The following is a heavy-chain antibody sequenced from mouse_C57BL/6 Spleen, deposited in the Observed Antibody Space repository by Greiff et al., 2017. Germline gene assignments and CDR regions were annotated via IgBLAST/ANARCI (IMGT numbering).Heavy chain of an antibody. Sequence: VQLQQPGAELVKPGASVKLSCKASGYTFTSYWMQWEKQRPGQGLEWIGEIDPSDSYTNYNQKFKGKATLTVDTSSSTAYMQLSSLTSEDSAVYYCARNYGSSYGFAYWGQGTLVTVSA. D-gene: IGHD1-1*01. CDR2: IDPSDSYT. V-gene: IGHV1-50*01. CDR3: ARNYGSSYGFAY. J-gene: IGHJ3*01. CDR1: GYTFTSYW.